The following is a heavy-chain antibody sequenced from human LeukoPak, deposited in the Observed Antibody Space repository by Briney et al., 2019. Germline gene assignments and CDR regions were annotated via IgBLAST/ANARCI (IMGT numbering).Heavy chain of an antibody. CDR3: ARGDFYDFWSPMYYYYYMDV. D-gene: IGHD3-3*01. J-gene: IGHJ6*03. V-gene: IGHV1-2*02. Sequence: GASVKVSCKASGYTFTGYYMHWVRQAPGQGLEWMGWINPNSGGINYAQKFQGRVTMTRDTSISTAYMELSRLRSDDTAVYYCARGDFYDFWSPMYYYYYMDVWGKGTTVTVSS. CDR1: GYTFTGYY. CDR2: INPNSGGI.